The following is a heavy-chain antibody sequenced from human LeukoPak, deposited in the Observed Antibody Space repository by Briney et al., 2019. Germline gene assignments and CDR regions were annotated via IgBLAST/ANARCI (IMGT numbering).Heavy chain of an antibody. CDR3: AKDGYYGSGTYPDY. V-gene: IGHV3-30*18. J-gene: IGHJ4*02. Sequence: PGTSLRLSCAASGFTFSSYGMNWVRHAPGRGLEWVAVISYDGTNKFYVDSLRGRFTISRDNSKNTLYLQMNSLRAEDTAVYYCAKDGYYGSGTYPDYWGQGTLVTVSS. D-gene: IGHD3-10*01. CDR1: GFTFSSYG. CDR2: ISYDGTNK.